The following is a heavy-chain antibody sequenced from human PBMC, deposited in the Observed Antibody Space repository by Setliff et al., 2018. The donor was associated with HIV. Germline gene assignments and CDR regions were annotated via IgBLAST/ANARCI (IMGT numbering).Heavy chain of an antibody. D-gene: IGHD1-26*01. CDR2: INTNTGNP. J-gene: IGHJ4*02. CDR1: GYVFSSYA. V-gene: IGHV7-4-1*02. CDR3: ARATSGIYGHSDY. Sequence: ASVKVSCKASGYVFSSYAVNWVRQAPGQGLEWMGWINTNTGNPMYAQGFTRRFVFSLDTSLSTAYLQISSLKAEDTAVYYCARATSGIYGHSDYWAQGTLVTVSS.